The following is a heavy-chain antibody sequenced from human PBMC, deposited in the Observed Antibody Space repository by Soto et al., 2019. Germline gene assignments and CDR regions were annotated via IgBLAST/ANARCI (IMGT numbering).Heavy chain of an antibody. V-gene: IGHV7-4-1*01. Sequence: QVQLVQSGSELKKPGASVKVSCKASGYTFTNHAMSWVRQAPGQGLEWMGWIDTNTGKPSYAQGFTGRFLFSLDTSVSTAYLQIYSLKAEDTAVYYCARYFEGGALGYWGQGTLVTVSS. D-gene: IGHD3-9*01. CDR3: ARYFEGGALGY. CDR1: GYTFTNHA. CDR2: IDTNTGKP. J-gene: IGHJ4*02.